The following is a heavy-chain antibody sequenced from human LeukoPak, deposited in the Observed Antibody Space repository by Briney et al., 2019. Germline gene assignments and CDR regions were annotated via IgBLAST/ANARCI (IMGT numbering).Heavy chain of an antibody. CDR2: IHYSGST. CDR1: GGSISSYY. CDR3: ARAASSYQRDYYYGMDV. J-gene: IGHJ6*02. D-gene: IGHD6-13*01. V-gene: IGHV4-59*01. Sequence: SETLSLTCTVSGGSISSYYWSWIRQPPGKGLEWIGYIHYSGSTNYNPSLKSRVTISVDTSKNQFSLKLSSVTAADTAVYYCARAASSYQRDYYYGMDVWGQGTTATVSS.